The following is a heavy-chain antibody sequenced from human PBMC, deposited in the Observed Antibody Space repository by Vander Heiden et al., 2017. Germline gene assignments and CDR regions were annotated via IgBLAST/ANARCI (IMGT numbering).Heavy chain of an antibody. Sequence: EVQLVESGGDLIQPGGSLRLSCAAAGLPVSTNDVAGVRQVQGKGLEWVSVIDGGGSTYYADSVKGRFSISRDNSKNTLYLQMNSLRAEDTAVYYCTRTSGYSYGGPNFNFWGQGTLVTVSS. V-gene: IGHV3-53*01. CDR2: IDGGGST. D-gene: IGHD5-18*01. CDR1: GLPVSTND. J-gene: IGHJ4*02. CDR3: TRTSGYSYGGPNFNF.